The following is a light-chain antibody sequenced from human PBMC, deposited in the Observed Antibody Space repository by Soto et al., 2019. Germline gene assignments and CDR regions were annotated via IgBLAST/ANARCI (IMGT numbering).Light chain of an antibody. V-gene: IGKV3-15*01. CDR2: GAS. J-gene: IGKJ4*01. CDR1: QSVRSN. CDR3: QHYNNWPASLT. Sequence: IVMTQSPATLSVSPGERAILSCRASQSVRSNLAWYQHKPGQAPRLLIYGASTSATGVPARFSGSGSGTEFTLTISSLQFEDFAVYYCQHYNNWPASLTFGGGTKVEIK.